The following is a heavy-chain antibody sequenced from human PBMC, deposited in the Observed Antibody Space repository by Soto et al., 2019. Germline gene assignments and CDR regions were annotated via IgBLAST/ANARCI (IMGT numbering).Heavy chain of an antibody. Sequence: EVQLLESGGGLVQPGGSLRLSCAASGFTFSSYAMSWVRQAPGKGLEWVSAISGSGGSTYYADSVKGRFTISRDNSKNPLYLQMNSGRAEDTAVYYCVKLSAAGPPSPDYWGQGTLVTVSS. V-gene: IGHV3-23*01. CDR2: ISGSGGST. CDR1: GFTFSSYA. J-gene: IGHJ4*02. D-gene: IGHD6-13*01. CDR3: VKLSAAGPPSPDY.